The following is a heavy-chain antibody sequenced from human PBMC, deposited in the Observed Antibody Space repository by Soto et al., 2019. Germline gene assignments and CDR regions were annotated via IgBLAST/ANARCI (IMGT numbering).Heavy chain of an antibody. CDR1: GFTFSSYA. Sequence: EVQLLESGGGLVQPGESLRLSCAASGFTFSSYAMNWFRQAPGKGLEWISTISTTGSTTYYADSVKGRFTISRDSSKNTVDLQMNSLRADATAVYYCAKSFRGSSYYTDYWGQGTLVTVSS. CDR2: ISTTGSTT. J-gene: IGHJ4*02. D-gene: IGHD6-13*01. V-gene: IGHV3-23*01. CDR3: AKSFRGSSYYTDY.